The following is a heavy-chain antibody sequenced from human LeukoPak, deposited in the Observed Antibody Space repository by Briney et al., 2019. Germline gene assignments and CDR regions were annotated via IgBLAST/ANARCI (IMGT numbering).Heavy chain of an antibody. CDR3: AKDKTYYYDSSGYFDY. J-gene: IGHJ4*02. CDR1: GFTFDDYA. V-gene: IGHV3-9*03. D-gene: IGHD3-22*01. Sequence: PGGSLRLSCAASGFTFDDYAMHWVRHAPGKGLEWVSGISWNSGSIGYADSVKGRFTISRDNAKNSLYLQMNGLRAEDMALYYCAKDKTYYYDSSGYFDYWGQGTLVTVSS. CDR2: ISWNSGSI.